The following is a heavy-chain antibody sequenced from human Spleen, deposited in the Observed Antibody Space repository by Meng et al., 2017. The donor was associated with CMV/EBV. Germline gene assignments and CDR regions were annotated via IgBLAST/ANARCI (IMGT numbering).Heavy chain of an antibody. CDR1: GVTFNNAR. Sequence: GESLKISCAASGVTFNNARMGWVRQAPGKGLEWVGRMTRKADGETVDYASPVKGRFTISRDDSKNTLYLQLNSLKTEDTAVYYCTADTHCSVTSCFGPNYYYGLDVWGQGTTVTVSS. CDR3: TADTHCSVTSCFGPNYYYGLDV. J-gene: IGHJ6*02. D-gene: IGHD2-2*01. CDR2: MTRKADGETV. V-gene: IGHV3-15*01.